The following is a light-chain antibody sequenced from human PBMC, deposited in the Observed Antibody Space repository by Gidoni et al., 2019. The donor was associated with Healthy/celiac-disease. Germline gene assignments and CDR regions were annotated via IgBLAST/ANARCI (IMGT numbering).Light chain of an antibody. V-gene: IGKV3D-15*01. CDR2: GAS. J-gene: IGKJ5*01. CDR1: QRGSSN. CDR3: QQYNNWPPIT. Sequence: EIVITQSPATLSVSPGKRATLSCRTSQRGSSNLACYQKNPGQAPRLLIYGASTRTTGIPARCSGSGSGTEFTITSSSQQSEDVAVYYWQQYNNWPPITFGEGTRLEIK.